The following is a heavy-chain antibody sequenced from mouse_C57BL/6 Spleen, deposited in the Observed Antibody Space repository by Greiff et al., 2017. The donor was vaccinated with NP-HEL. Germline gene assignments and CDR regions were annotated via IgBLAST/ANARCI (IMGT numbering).Heavy chain of an antibody. CDR2: IRSKSNNYAT. Sequence: EVMLVESGGGLVQPKGSLKLSCAASGFSFNTYAMNWVRQAPGKGLEWVARIRSKSNNYATYYADSVKDRFTISRDDSESMLYLQMNNLKTEDTAMYYCVRRGYDGPYYYAMDYWGQGTSVTVSS. J-gene: IGHJ4*01. CDR3: VRRGYDGPYYYAMDY. V-gene: IGHV10-1*01. D-gene: IGHD2-3*01. CDR1: GFSFNTYA.